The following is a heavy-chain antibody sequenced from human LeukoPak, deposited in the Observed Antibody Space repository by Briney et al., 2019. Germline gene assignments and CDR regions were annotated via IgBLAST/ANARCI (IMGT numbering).Heavy chain of an antibody. D-gene: IGHD3-3*02. CDR3: ARDSQHLNFDY. J-gene: IGHJ4*02. CDR1: GFTLSNYW. Sequence: GGSLRLSCAASGFTLSNYWMKWVRQAPGKGLEWVANIREDGSEKHYVDSVKGRFTISRDNAKNSLYLQMNSLRAEDTAVYYCARDSQHLNFDYWGQGTLVTVSS. CDR2: IREDGSEK. V-gene: IGHV3-7*04.